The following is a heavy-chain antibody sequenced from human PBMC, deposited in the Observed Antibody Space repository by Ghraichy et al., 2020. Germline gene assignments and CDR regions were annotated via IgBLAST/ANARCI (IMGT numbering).Heavy chain of an antibody. CDR3: ARDDYCSSTSCYTRYYYYYGMAA. CDR2: ISAYNGNT. V-gene: IGHV1-18*01. D-gene: IGHD2-2*02. Sequence: ASVKVSCKASGYTFTSYGISWVRQAPGQGLEWMGWISAYNGNTNYAQKLQGRVTMTTDTSTSTAYMELRSLRSDDTAVYYCARDDYCSSTSCYTRYYYYYGMAAWGQGTTVTVSS. J-gene: IGHJ6*02. CDR1: GYTFTSYG.